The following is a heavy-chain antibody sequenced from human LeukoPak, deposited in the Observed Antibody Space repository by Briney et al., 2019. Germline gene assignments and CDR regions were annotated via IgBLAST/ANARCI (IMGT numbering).Heavy chain of an antibody. CDR2: IYHSGST. Sequence: PSETLSLTCTVSGGSINTYFWSWIRQPPGKGLEWIGYIYHSGSTNYNPSLKSRVTISVDTSKNQFSLKLSSVTAADTAVYYCARGVTGGWYGDFQHWGQGTLVTVSS. J-gene: IGHJ1*01. V-gene: IGHV4-59*01. D-gene: IGHD6-19*01. CDR1: GGSINTYF. CDR3: ARGVTGGWYGDFQH.